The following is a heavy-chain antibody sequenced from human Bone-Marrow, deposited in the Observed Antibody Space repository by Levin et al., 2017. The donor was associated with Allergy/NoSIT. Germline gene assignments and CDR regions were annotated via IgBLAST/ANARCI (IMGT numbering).Heavy chain of an antibody. V-gene: IGHV4-59*01. CDR3: ASSPYSSSWYFGENAFDI. Sequence: SETLSLTCTVSGGSISSYYWSWIRQPPGKGLEWIGYIYYSGSTNYNPSLKSRVTISVDTSKNQFSLKLSSVTAADTAVYYCASSPYSSSWYFGENAFDIWGQGTMVTVSS. CDR1: GGSISSYY. J-gene: IGHJ3*02. CDR2: IYYSGST. D-gene: IGHD6-13*01.